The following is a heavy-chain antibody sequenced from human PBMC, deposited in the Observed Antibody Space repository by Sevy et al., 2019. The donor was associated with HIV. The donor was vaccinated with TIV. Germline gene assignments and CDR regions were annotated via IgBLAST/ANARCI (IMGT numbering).Heavy chain of an antibody. D-gene: IGHD3-9*01. CDR1: GFSFNNHW. CDR3: ARLPTGLQSFNYLLSTYFDS. J-gene: IGHJ4*02. CDR2: IKHDGSEK. Sequence: GSLRLSCAASGFSFNNHWMSWVRQAPEKGLEWVANIKHDGSEKYYADSLEGRFTVSRENAKNSLFLQINSLRVEDTAVYFCARLPTGLQSFNYLLSTYFDSWGQGTLVTVSS. V-gene: IGHV3-7*01.